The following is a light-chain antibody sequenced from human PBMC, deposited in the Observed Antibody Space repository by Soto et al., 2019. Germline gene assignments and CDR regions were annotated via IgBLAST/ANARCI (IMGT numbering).Light chain of an antibody. CDR1: QRIASS. J-gene: IGKJ3*01. CDR3: QQYYNHPPT. Sequence: AIRMTQSPSTLSASTGDRVTITCRASQRIASSLAWYQQKPGKAPKVLIYAASTLQSGVPSRFSGSGSGADFTLTINSLQYEDLETYYCQQYYNHPPTLGPGTKVDIK. V-gene: IGKV1-8*01. CDR2: AAS.